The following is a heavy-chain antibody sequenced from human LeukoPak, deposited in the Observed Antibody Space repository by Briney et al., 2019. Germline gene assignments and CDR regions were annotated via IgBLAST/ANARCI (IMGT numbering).Heavy chain of an antibody. CDR3: ARADKLYRGSYVDDAFDI. Sequence: ASVKVSCKASGYTFTGYYMHWVRQAPGQGLEWMGWINPNSGGTNYAQKFQGRVTMTRDTSISTAYMELSRLRSDDTAVYYCARADKLYRGSYVDDAFDIWGQGTMVTVSS. D-gene: IGHD1-26*01. CDR1: GYTFTGYY. V-gene: IGHV1-2*02. J-gene: IGHJ3*02. CDR2: INPNSGGT.